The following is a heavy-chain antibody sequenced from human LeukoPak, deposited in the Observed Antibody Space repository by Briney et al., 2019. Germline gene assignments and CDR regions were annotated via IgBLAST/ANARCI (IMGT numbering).Heavy chain of an antibody. J-gene: IGHJ5*02. CDR3: AKDWHILTGRNCFDP. V-gene: IGHV1-18*01. CDR1: GYTFNNYG. Sequence: ASVKVSCKASGYTFNNYGISWVRQAPGQELEWMGWVSSYNGDTNYAQKFHGRVTMSTDTSTSTAYMELRSLRFDDTAMYYCAKDWHILTGRNCFDPWGQGALVTVSS. D-gene: IGHD3-9*01. CDR2: VSSYNGDT.